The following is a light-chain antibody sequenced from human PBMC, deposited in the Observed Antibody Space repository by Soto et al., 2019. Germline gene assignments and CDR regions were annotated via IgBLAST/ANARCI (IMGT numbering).Light chain of an antibody. Sequence: EIVLTQSPATLSLSPGERATLSCRASQSVSSYLLWYQQKPGQAPRLLIYDASNRATGIPARSSGSGSGTDFTLTISSLEPEFFAVYYCQQRSNWPPITFGQGTRLEIK. CDR1: QSVSSY. J-gene: IGKJ5*01. V-gene: IGKV3-11*01. CDR3: QQRSNWPPIT. CDR2: DAS.